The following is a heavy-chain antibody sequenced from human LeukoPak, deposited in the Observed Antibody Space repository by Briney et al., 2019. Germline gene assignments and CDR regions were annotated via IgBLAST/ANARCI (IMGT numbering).Heavy chain of an antibody. CDR1: GGSFSSYA. Sequence: GASVKVSCKASGGSFSSYAIGLVRQAPGQGLGWVGGIIPIFGTANYAQKFQGRVTITADESTSTAYMELSSLRSEDTAVYYCARLNYYGSGSYGDYWGQGTLVTVSS. V-gene: IGHV1-69*13. CDR2: IIPIFGTA. D-gene: IGHD3-10*01. J-gene: IGHJ4*02. CDR3: ARLNYYGSGSYGDY.